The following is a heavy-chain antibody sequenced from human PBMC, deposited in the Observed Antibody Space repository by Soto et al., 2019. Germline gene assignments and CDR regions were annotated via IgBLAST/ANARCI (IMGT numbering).Heavy chain of an antibody. Sequence: GGSLRLSCAASGFTFNIYAMSWVRQAPGKGLEWVSAISGSGGGTYYADSVKGRFTISRDNSNNTLYLQMSSLRAEDTAVYYCARVGPPADPWGQGTLVTVSS. CDR3: ARVGPPADP. CDR2: ISGSGGGT. V-gene: IGHV3-23*01. CDR1: GFTFNIYA. J-gene: IGHJ5*02.